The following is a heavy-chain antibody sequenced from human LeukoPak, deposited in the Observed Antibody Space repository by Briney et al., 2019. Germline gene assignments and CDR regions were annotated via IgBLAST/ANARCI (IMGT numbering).Heavy chain of an antibody. CDR1: GGTFSSYA. CDR2: IIPIFGTA. V-gene: IGHV1-69*05. Sequence: SVKVSCKASGGTFSSYAISWVRPAPGQGREWMGRIIPIFGTANYAQKFQDRVTITTNESTSTAYMELSSLRSEDTAVYYCARTDPGVSSLDYWGQGTLVTVSS. D-gene: IGHD5/OR15-5a*01. CDR3: ARTDPGVSSLDY. J-gene: IGHJ4*02.